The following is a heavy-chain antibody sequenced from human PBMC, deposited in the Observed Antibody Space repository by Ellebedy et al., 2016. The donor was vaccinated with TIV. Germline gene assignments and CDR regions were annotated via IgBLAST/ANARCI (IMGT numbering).Heavy chain of an antibody. D-gene: IGHD7-27*01. Sequence: AASVKVSCKASGYTFTSYAMHWVRQAPGQRLEWMGWINPNSGGTNYAQKFQGWVTMTRDTPISTAYMDLSRLRSDDTAVYYCARGMKLGIVWYYFDYWGQGTLVTVSS. J-gene: IGHJ4*02. CDR3: ARGMKLGIVWYYFDY. CDR2: INPNSGGT. CDR1: GYTFTSYA. V-gene: IGHV1-2*04.